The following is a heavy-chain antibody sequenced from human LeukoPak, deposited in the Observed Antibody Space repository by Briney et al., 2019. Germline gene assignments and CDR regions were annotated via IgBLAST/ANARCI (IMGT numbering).Heavy chain of an antibody. Sequence: PSETLSLTCTVSGVSISSSNSYWGWIRQPPGKGLEWIGSVYYTGNTYYNASLKSRVTIVIDTSKNQFSLKLSSVTAADTAVYYCARDRPNLLWFGSGFGEDAFDIWGQGTMVTVSS. D-gene: IGHD3-10*01. CDR2: VYYTGNT. V-gene: IGHV4-39*07. CDR1: GVSISSSNSY. CDR3: ARDRPNLLWFGSGFGEDAFDI. J-gene: IGHJ3*02.